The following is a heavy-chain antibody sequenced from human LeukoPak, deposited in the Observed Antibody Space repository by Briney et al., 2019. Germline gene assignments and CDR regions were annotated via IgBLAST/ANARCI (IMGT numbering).Heavy chain of an antibody. CDR1: GGTFSSYA. CDR2: ISAYNGNT. CDR3: ARGGSNGWYLYWFDP. Sequence: GASVKVSCKASGGTFSSYAISWVRQAPGQGLEWMGWISAYNGNTNYAQKLQGRVTMTTDTSTSTAYMELRSLRSDDTAVYYCARGGSNGWYLYWFDPWGQGTLVTVSS. J-gene: IGHJ5*02. D-gene: IGHD6-19*01. V-gene: IGHV1-18*01.